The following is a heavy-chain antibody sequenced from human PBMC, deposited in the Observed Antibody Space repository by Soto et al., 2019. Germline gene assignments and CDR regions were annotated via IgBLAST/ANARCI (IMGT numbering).Heavy chain of an antibody. J-gene: IGHJ4*02. CDR3: ARYYCSSTSCYTYGLFDY. Sequence: SGPTLVNPTQTLTLTCTFSGFSLSTSGMCVSWIRQPPGKALEWLALIDWDDDKYYSTSLKTRLTISKDTSKNQVVLTMTNMDPVDTATYYCARYYCSSTSCYTYGLFDYWGQGTLVTVSS. CDR1: GFSLSTSGMC. D-gene: IGHD2-2*02. V-gene: IGHV2-70*01. CDR2: IDWDDDK.